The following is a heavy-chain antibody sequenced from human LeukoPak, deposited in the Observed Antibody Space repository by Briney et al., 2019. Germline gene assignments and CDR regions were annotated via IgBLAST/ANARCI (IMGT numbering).Heavy chain of an antibody. CDR3: ARVKKWGHDY. J-gene: IGHJ4*02. CDR1: GGSISSGGYY. V-gene: IGHV4-31*03. D-gene: IGHD1-26*01. Sequence: SETLSLTCTVSGGSISSGGYYWSWIRQHPGKGLEWIGYIYYSGSTYYNPSLKSRVTISVDTSKNQFSLKLSSVAAADTAGYYCARVKKWGHDYWGQGTLVTVSS. CDR2: IYYSGST.